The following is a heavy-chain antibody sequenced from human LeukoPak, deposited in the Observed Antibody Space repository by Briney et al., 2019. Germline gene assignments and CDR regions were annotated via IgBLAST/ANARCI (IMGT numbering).Heavy chain of an antibody. CDR3: AREGTYYDFWSGEFDY. CDR2: ISYDGSNK. Sequence: GGSLRLSCAASGFTFSSYAMHWVRQAPGKGLEWVAVISYDGSNKYYADSVKGRFTISRDNSKNTLYLQMNSLRAEDTAVYYCAREGTYYDFWSGEFDYWGQGTLVTVSS. D-gene: IGHD3-3*01. V-gene: IGHV3-30-3*01. CDR1: GFTFSSYA. J-gene: IGHJ4*02.